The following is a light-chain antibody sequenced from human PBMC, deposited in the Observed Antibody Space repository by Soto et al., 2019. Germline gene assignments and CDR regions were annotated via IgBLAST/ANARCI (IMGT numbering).Light chain of an antibody. Sequence: QSALTQPASVSGSPGQSITISCTGTSSDVGGYNYVSWYQQHPGKAPKLMIYEVSNRPSGVSNRFSGSKSGNTASLTISGLQVEDEADYYCSSYTSSSTLEVFGTGTKLTVL. V-gene: IGLV2-14*01. CDR2: EVS. CDR1: SSDVGGYNY. CDR3: SSYTSSSTLEV. J-gene: IGLJ1*01.